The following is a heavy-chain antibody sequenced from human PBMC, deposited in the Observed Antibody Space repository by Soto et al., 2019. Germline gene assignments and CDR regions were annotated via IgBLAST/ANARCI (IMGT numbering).Heavy chain of an antibody. J-gene: IGHJ5*02. D-gene: IGHD3-3*01. Sequence: ASVKVSCKASGYSFSRYAIHWLRQAPGQRPEWMGWINGGNGKTRYAEKFQDRLTITMDTSAYTAYMDLSSLTSEDTSVYYCSRSLFGLVIPAGWFGAWGPGTLVTVS. CDR3: SRSLFGLVIPAGWFGA. V-gene: IGHV1-3*01. CDR1: GYSFSRYA. CDR2: INGGNGKT.